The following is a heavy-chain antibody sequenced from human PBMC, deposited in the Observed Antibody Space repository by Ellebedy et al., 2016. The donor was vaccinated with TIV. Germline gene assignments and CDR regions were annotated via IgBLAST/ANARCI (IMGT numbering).Heavy chain of an antibody. CDR2: IYYSGSA. V-gene: IGHV4-39*02. J-gene: IGHJ4*02. D-gene: IGHD1-20*01. CDR3: ARDNWNPSTGCDS. Sequence: SETLSLXXTVSGGSISSSRNYWGWIRQPPGKGLEWIGSIYYSGSAYYNPSLKSRVTISVDTSNNQFSLNLSSVTAADTAMYYCARDNWNPSTGCDSWGQGTLVTVSS. CDR1: GGSISSSRNY.